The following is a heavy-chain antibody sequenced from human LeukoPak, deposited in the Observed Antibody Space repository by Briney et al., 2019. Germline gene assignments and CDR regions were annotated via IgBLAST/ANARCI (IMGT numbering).Heavy chain of an antibody. CDR1: GFTFSSYG. Sequence: TGGSLRLSCAASGFTFSSYGMHWVRQAPGKGLEWVAVISYDGSNKYYADSVKGRFTISRDNSKNTLYLQMNSLRAEDTAVYYCAKVSETVTTRSQFDYWGQGTLVTASS. CDR2: ISYDGSNK. V-gene: IGHV3-30*18. CDR3: AKVSETVTTRSQFDY. D-gene: IGHD4-17*01. J-gene: IGHJ4*02.